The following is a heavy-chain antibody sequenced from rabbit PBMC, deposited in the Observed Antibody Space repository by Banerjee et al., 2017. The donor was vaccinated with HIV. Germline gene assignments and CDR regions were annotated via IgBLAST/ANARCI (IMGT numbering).Heavy chain of an antibody. CDR2: IYAGSSGST. CDR1: GFDLSGYYY. J-gene: IGHJ4*01. CDR3: ARSSSYSLAL. V-gene: IGHV1S45*01. D-gene: IGHD8-1*01. Sequence: QEQLAESGGGLVTPEGSLTLTCKASGFDLSGYYYICWVRQAPGKGLEWIACIYAGSSGSTHYARWAKGRFTISKTSSTTVTLQMTSLTAADTATYFCARSSSYSLALWGPGTLVTVS.